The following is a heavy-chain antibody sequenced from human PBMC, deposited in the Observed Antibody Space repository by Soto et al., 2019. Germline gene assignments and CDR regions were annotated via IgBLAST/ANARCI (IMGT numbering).Heavy chain of an antibody. CDR1: GGSISSQY. J-gene: IGHJ6*02. V-gene: IGHV4-34*01. CDR2: INHSGST. Sequence: SETLSLTCAVSGGSISSQYWSWIRQPPGKGLDWIGEINHSGSTNYNPSLKSRVTISVDTAKNQSSLKLSSVTAADTAVYYFARGARRVAGTRYYYYYGMDVWGQGTTVTVSS. D-gene: IGHD6-19*01. CDR3: ARGARRVAGTRYYYYYGMDV.